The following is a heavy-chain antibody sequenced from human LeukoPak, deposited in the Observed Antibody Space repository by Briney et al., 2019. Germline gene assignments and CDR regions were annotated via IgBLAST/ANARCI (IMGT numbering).Heavy chain of an antibody. J-gene: IGHJ6*03. D-gene: IGHD3-22*01. Sequence: SETLSLTCAVYGASFSGYYWSWIRQPPGKGLEWIGEINHSGSTNYNPSLKSRVTISVDTSTNQFSLKLSSVTAADTAVYYCARRPALIVRGVPYYYYYMDVWGKGTTVTVSS. CDR3: ARRPALIVRGVPYYYYYMDV. CDR1: GASFSGYY. V-gene: IGHV4-34*01. CDR2: INHSGST.